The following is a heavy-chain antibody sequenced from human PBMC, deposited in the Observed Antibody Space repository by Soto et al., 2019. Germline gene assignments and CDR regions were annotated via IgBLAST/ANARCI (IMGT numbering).Heavy chain of an antibody. CDR2: IITMFGTA. D-gene: IGHD5-18*01. CDR3: ASGIQLWLRRINNGYSG. Sequence: QVQLVQSGAEVKKPESSVKVSCKAPGGTFSTYAISWVRQAPGQGLEWMGGIITMFGTANYAQRFQDRVTSTADESTNTVYMELSSLRSEDTAVYCCASGIQLWLRRINNGYSGWGQGTLVTVSS. V-gene: IGHV1-69*12. J-gene: IGHJ4*02. CDR1: GGTFSTYA.